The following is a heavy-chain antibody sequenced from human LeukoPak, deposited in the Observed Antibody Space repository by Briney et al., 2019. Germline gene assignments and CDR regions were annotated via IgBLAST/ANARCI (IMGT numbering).Heavy chain of an antibody. CDR3: AKDSGIAVAGTLDY. J-gene: IGHJ4*02. CDR1: GFTFDDYG. D-gene: IGHD6-19*01. V-gene: IGHV3-20*04. CDR2: INWNGGST. Sequence: GGSLRLSCAASGFTFDDYGMSWVRQAPGKGLEWVSGINWNGGSTGYADSVKGRFTISRDNSKNSLYLQMNSLRTEDTALYYCAKDSGIAVAGTLDYWGQGTLVTVSS.